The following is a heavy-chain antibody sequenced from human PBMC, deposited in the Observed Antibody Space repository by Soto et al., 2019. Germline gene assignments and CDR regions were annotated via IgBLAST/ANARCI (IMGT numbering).Heavy chain of an antibody. J-gene: IGHJ4*02. D-gene: IGHD2-15*01. CDR3: ARGYCTGGTCYSGDY. Sequence: EVRLVESGGGLVQAGGSLRLSCAASGFTFSDHYMDWVRQAPGKGLEWVGRIRKPANSYTTEYAASVKGRFTISRDDSKNSLYLQMNSLQTEDTAVYYCARGYCTGGTCYSGDYWGQGTLVTVSS. V-gene: IGHV3-72*01. CDR2: IRKPANSYTT. CDR1: GFTFSDHY.